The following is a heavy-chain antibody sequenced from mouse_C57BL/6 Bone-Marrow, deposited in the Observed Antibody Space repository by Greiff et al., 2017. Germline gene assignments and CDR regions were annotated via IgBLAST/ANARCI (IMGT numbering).Heavy chain of an antibody. CDR3: ASYYEDYDAMDY. J-gene: IGHJ4*01. CDR1: GYTFTSSW. Sequence: VQLQQPGAELVKPGASVKMSCKASGYTFTSSWITWVKQRPGQGLEWIGDIYPGSGSTNYNEKFKSKAALTVDTSSSTAYMQLCSLTSEDSAVYYCASYYEDYDAMDYWGQGTSGTVSS. D-gene: IGHD1-1*01. V-gene: IGHV1-55*01. CDR2: IYPGSGST.